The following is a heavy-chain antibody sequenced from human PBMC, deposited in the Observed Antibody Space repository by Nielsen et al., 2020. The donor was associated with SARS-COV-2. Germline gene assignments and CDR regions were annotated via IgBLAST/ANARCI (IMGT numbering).Heavy chain of an antibody. Sequence: SGPTLVKPTQTLTLTCTFYGFSLSTSGMCVSWIRQHPGKALEWLARIDWDDDSYYSPSLKTRLTVSKGTSKNQVVLTMANMDPVDTATYYCARSYSNTGDYYSPLMDVWGKGTTVTVSS. V-gene: IGHV2-70*11. J-gene: IGHJ6*04. D-gene: IGHD2-21*02. CDR2: IDWDDDS. CDR1: GFSLSTSGMC. CDR3: ARSYSNTGDYYSPLMDV.